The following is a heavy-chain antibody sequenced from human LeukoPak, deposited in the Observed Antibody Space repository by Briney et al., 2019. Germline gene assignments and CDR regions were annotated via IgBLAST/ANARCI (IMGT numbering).Heavy chain of an antibody. CDR2: INTDGSST. V-gene: IGHV3-74*01. Sequence: PGGSLRLSCAASGFTFSSSWMHWDRQAPGKGLVWVSRINTDGSSTSYADSVKGRLTISRDNAKNTLYLQMNSLRAEDTAVYYCAASKNYWGQGTLVTVSS. D-gene: IGHD6-6*01. CDR3: AASKNY. J-gene: IGHJ4*02. CDR1: GFTFSSSW.